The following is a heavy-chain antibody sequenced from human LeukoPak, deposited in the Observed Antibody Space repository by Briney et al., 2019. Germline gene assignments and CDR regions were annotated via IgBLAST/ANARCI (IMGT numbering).Heavy chain of an antibody. Sequence: GASVKVSCKASGYTFTSYYMHWVRQAPGQGLEWMGIINPSGGSTSYAQKFQGRVTMTRDTSISTAYMELSRLRSDDTAVYYCARECSNYSSYNWFDPWGQGTLVTVSS. CDR3: ARECSNYSSYNWFDP. J-gene: IGHJ5*02. CDR1: GYTFTSYY. CDR2: INPSGGST. D-gene: IGHD4-11*01. V-gene: IGHV1-46*01.